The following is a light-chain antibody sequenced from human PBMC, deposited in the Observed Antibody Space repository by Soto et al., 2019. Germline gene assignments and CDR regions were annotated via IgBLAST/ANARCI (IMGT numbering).Light chain of an antibody. CDR2: GNT. CDR1: NSNIGAGYD. CDR3: QSYDTSLSGSV. J-gene: IGLJ2*01. V-gene: IGLV1-40*01. Sequence: QPVLTQPPSVSGAPGQKVTISCTGSNSNIGAGYDVHWYQQLPGTAPKLLIFGNTNRPSGVPDRFSGSKSGTSGSLAITGLQAEDEADYYCQSYDTSLSGSVFGGGTKLTVL.